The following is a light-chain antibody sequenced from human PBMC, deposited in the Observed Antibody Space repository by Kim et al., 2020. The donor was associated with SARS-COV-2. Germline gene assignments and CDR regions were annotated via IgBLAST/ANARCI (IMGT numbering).Light chain of an antibody. CDR2: GAS. CDR3: QQYNNWLMYT. Sequence: EIVMTQSPATLSVSPGERATLSCRASQSVSSNLAWYQQKPGQAPRLLIYGASTRATGIPARFRGSGSGTEFTLTISSLQSEDFAVYYCQQYNNWLMYTFGQGTKLEI. J-gene: IGKJ2*01. V-gene: IGKV3-15*01. CDR1: QSVSSN.